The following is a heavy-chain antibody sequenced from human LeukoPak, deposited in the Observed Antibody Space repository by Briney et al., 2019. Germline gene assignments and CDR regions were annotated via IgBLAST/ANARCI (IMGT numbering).Heavy chain of an antibody. CDR1: GGSFSGYY. Sequence: PSETLSLTCAVYGGSFSGYYWSWIRQPPGKGLEWIGEINHSGSTNYNPSLKSRVTISVDTSKNQFSLKLSSVTAADTAVYYCARGLAYSSLLAWGQGTLVTVSS. J-gene: IGHJ4*02. D-gene: IGHD6-19*01. CDR3: ARGLAYSSLLA. CDR2: INHSGST. V-gene: IGHV4-34*01.